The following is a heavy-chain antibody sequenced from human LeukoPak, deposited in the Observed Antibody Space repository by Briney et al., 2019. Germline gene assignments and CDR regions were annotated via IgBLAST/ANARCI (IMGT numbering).Heavy chain of an antibody. CDR2: INTNTGNP. J-gene: IGHJ6*02. CDR1: GYTFTSYA. V-gene: IGHV7-4-1*02. D-gene: IGHD5-18*01. CDR3: ARELEGGYSYGLDYYGMDV. Sequence: ASVNVSCKASGYTFTSYAMNWVRQAPGQGLEWMGWINTNTGNPTYAQGFTGRFVFSLDTSVSTAYLQISSLKAEDTAVYYCARELEGGYSYGLDYYGMDVWGQGTTVTVSS.